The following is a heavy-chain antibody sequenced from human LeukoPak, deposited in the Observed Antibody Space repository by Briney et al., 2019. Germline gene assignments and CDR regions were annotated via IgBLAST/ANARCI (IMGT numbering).Heavy chain of an antibody. Sequence: ASVKVSCKASGYTFTSYGISWVRQAPGQGLEWMGWISAYNGNTNYAQKLQGRVTMTTDTSTSTAYMELRSLRSDDTAVYYCARDLYYYGSGSYPGRVWQDAFDIWGQGTMVTVSS. J-gene: IGHJ3*02. CDR1: GYTFTSYG. D-gene: IGHD3-10*01. CDR3: ARDLYYYGSGSYPGRVWQDAFDI. V-gene: IGHV1-18*01. CDR2: ISAYNGNT.